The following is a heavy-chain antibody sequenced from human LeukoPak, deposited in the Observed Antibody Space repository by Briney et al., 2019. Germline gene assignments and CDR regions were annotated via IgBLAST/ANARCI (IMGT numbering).Heavy chain of an antibody. V-gene: IGHV3-30*02. D-gene: IGHD6-13*01. Sequence: GGSLRLSCAASGFIFSNYGMDWVRQAPGKGLEWVAFIRSDGSIKYYADSVKGRFTISRDNAKNSLYLQMNSLRAEDTAVYYCARIRGSWYLDAFDIWGQGTMVTVSS. CDR1: GFIFSNYG. J-gene: IGHJ3*02. CDR3: ARIRGSWYLDAFDI. CDR2: IRSDGSIK.